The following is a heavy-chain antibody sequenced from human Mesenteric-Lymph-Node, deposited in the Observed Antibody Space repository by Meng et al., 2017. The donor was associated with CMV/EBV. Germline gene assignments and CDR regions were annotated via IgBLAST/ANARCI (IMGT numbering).Heavy chain of an antibody. CDR2: ISSSGSTI. J-gene: IGHJ6*02. CDR3: ARDRYSYGYYYGMDV. V-gene: IGHV3-48*03. Sequence: GGSLRLSCAASGFPFSSYEMNWVRQAPGKGLEWVSYISSSGSTIYYADSVKGRFTISRDNAKNSLYLQMNSLRAEDTAVYYCARDRYSYGYYYGMDVWGQGTTVTVSS. D-gene: IGHD5-18*01. CDR1: GFPFSSYE.